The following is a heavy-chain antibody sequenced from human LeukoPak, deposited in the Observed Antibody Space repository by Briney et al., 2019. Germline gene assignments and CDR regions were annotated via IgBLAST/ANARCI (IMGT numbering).Heavy chain of an antibody. V-gene: IGHV4-59*01. J-gene: IGHJ5*02. Sequence: SETLSLTCTVSGDSINSYYWSWIRQPPGMGLEWIACIYYSGSTNYNPSLRSRVTISVDTSKNQFSLKLSSVTAADTAVYYCARAPGYSNGWWDHWGQGTLVTVSS. CDR2: IYYSGST. D-gene: IGHD6-19*01. CDR1: GDSINSYY. CDR3: ARAPGYSNGWWDH.